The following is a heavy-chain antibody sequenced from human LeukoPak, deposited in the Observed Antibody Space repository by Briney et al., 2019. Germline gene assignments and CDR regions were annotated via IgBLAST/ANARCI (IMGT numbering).Heavy chain of an antibody. D-gene: IGHD3-10*01. CDR1: GFTFSSHG. Sequence: PGGTLRLSCAASGFTFSSHGMNWVRQAPGKGLEWVSGISPSGGITYYTDSVKGRFTISRDNSKNTLYLQMNSLRAEDTAVYYCAKDLPRGRDHMVRGVGLYMDVWGKGTRSPSP. CDR2: ISPSGGIT. V-gene: IGHV3-23*01. CDR3: AKDLPRGRDHMVRGVGLYMDV. J-gene: IGHJ6*03.